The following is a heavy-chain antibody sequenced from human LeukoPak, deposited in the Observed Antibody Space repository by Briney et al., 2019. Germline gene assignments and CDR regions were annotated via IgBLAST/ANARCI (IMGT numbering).Heavy chain of an antibody. CDR3: ARERGRGRDSPWFDY. J-gene: IGHJ4*02. D-gene: IGHD1-26*01. CDR1: GFIVSGDS. CDR2: IYSDGST. V-gene: IGHV3-53*01. Sequence: GGSLRLSCAASGFIVSGDSMSWVRQAPGKGLEWVSVIYSDGSTYYADSVKGRFTISRDNSKNTLDLQMTGLRAEDTAVYYCARERGRGRDSPWFDYWGQGTLVTVSS.